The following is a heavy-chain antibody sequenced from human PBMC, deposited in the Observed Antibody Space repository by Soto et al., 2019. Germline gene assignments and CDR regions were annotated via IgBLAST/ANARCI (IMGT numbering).Heavy chain of an antibody. Sequence: ASVKVSCKASGGTFSSYAISWVRQAPGQGLEWMGGIIPIFGTANYAQKFQGRVTITADESTSTAYMELSSLRSEDTAVYYCARVFDSSTAYSSSWLEYYYYGMDVWGQGTTVTVSS. J-gene: IGHJ6*02. CDR3: ARVFDSSTAYSSSWLEYYYYGMDV. D-gene: IGHD6-13*01. V-gene: IGHV1-69*13. CDR2: IIPIFGTA. CDR1: GGTFSSYA.